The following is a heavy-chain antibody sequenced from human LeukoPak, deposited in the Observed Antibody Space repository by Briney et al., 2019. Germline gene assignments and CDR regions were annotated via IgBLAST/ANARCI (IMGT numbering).Heavy chain of an antibody. CDR3: AKATCGGDCNFDL. V-gene: IGHV3-23*01. D-gene: IGHD2-21*02. CDR2: FSGSGTNT. CDR1: GXTFSDYA. J-gene: IGHJ2*01. Sequence: GGSLRLSCAASGXTFSDYAMSWVRQAPGKGQEWVSAFSGSGTNTYYADSVRGRFTISRDNSKNTLYLQMNSLRAEDTAVYYCAKATCGGDCNFDLWGRGTLVTVSS.